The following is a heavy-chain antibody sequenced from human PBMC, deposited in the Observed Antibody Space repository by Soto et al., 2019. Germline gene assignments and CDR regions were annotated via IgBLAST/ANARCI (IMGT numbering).Heavy chain of an antibody. D-gene: IGHD6-13*01. CDR3: AKDRESSSSWYEFDP. CDR2: ISGSGGST. J-gene: IGHJ5*02. V-gene: IGHV3-23*01. Sequence: GGSLRLSCAASGFTFSSYAMSWVRQAPGKGLEWVSAISGSGGSTYYADSVKGRFTISRDNSKNTLYLQMNSLRAEDTAVYYCAKDRESSSSWYEFDPWGQGTLVTVSS. CDR1: GFTFSSYA.